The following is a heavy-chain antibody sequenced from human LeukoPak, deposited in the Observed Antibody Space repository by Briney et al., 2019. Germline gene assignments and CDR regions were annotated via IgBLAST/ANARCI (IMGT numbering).Heavy chain of an antibody. J-gene: IGHJ4*02. CDR3: AKRGVVIRVILVGFHKEAYYFDS. CDR1: GLTVSNYG. D-gene: IGHD3-22*01. CDR2: ISDSGGRT. Sequence: PGGSLRLSCAVSGLTVSNYGMSWVRQAPGKGLEWVAGISDSGGRTNYADCVKGRFTISRDNPKNTLYLQMNSLRAEDTAVYFCAKRGVVIRVILVGFHKEAYYFDSWGQGALVTVSS. V-gene: IGHV3-23*01.